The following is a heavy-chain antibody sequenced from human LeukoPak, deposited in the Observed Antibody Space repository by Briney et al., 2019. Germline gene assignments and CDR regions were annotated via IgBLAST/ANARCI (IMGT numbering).Heavy chain of an antibody. CDR3: ARDGGLYSYGLLDY. CDR1: GFTFSSYA. Sequence: GRSLRLSCAASGFTFSSYAMHWVRQAPGKGLEWVAVISYDGSNKYYADSVKGRFTISRDNSKNTLYLQMNSLRAEDTAVYYCARDGGLYSYGLLDYWGQGTLVTVSS. D-gene: IGHD5-18*01. CDR2: ISYDGSNK. J-gene: IGHJ4*02. V-gene: IGHV3-30-3*01.